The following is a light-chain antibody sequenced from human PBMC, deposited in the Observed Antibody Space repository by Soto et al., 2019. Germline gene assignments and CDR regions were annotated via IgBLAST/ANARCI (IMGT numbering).Light chain of an antibody. J-gene: IGLJ3*02. CDR3: AAWDDSLVWV. V-gene: IGLV1-44*01. CDR1: SSNIGSNT. CDR2: SNN. Sequence: QSVLTQPPSASGTPGQRATISCSGSSSNIGSNTVNWYQQLPGTAPKLLIYSNNQRPSGVPDRFSGSKSGTSASLAISGLQSEDEADYYCAAWDDSLVWVFGGGTKLTVL.